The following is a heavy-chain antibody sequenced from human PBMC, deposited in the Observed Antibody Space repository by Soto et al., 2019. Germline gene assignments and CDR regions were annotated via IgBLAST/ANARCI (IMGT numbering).Heavy chain of an antibody. CDR1: GFTFSSYG. V-gene: IGHV3-30*18. D-gene: IGHD1-7*01. CDR2: ISYDGSNK. CDR3: AKDHLRTGTTFWY. J-gene: IGHJ4*02. Sequence: QVQLVESGGGVVQPGRSLRLSCAASGFTFSSYGMHWVRQAPGKGLEWVAVISYDGSNKYYADSVKGRFTISRDNSKNTLYLQMNSLRAEDTAVYYCAKDHLRTGTTFWYWGQGTLVTVSS.